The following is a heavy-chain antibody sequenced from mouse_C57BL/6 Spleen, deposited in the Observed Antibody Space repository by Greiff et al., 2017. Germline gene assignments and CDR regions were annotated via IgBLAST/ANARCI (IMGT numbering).Heavy chain of an antibody. Sequence: VQLKESGAELVRPGASVKLSCTASGFNIKDYYMHWVKQRPEQGLEWIGRIDPEDGDTEYAPKFQGKATMTADTSSNTAYLQLSSLTSEDTAVYYCTTYYYGSRWYFDVWGTGTTVTVSS. CDR3: TTYYYGSRWYFDV. CDR2: IDPEDGDT. J-gene: IGHJ1*03. D-gene: IGHD1-1*01. CDR1: GFNIKDYY. V-gene: IGHV14-1*01.